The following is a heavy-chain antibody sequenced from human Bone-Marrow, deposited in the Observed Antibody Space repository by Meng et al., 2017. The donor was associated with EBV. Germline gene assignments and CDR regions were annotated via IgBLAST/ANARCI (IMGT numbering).Heavy chain of an antibody. V-gene: IGHV1-69*01. J-gene: IGHJ4*02. D-gene: IGHD3-10*01. Sequence: QVQAVQSGAEVKKPGSSVKVSCKTSGGTFRSDAISWVRQAPGQGLEWMGGLIPLSDAPHYAQKFQGRVTITADESTSTHYLDLSGLRAEDTAVYYCASESGRGFTPDYWGQGTLVTVSS. CDR3: ASESGRGFTPDY. CDR1: GGTFRSDA. CDR2: LIPLSDAP.